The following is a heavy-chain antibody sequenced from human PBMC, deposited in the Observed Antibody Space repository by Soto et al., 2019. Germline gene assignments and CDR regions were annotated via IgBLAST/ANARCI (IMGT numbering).Heavy chain of an antibody. CDR1: GFTFSSYS. D-gene: IGHD5-18*01. V-gene: IGHV3-30-3*01. J-gene: IGHJ4*02. CDR3: ARDWIWLNYSFDY. CDR2: ISYDGSNK. Sequence: GESXRLSCSSSGFTFSSYSMHWFRQAPGKGLEWVAVISYDGSNKYYEDSVKGRFTISRDNSKNTLYLQMNSLRAEDKAVYYCARDWIWLNYSFDYWGQGTLVTVSS.